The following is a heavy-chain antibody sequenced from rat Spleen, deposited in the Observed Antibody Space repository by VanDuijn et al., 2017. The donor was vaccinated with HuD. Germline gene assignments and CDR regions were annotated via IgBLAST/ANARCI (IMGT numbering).Heavy chain of an antibody. J-gene: IGHJ4*01. CDR2: ITTGGDNT. CDR1: GFTFRNYG. CDR3: ARGTTVATKVMDA. D-gene: IGHD1-8*01. Sequence: EVQLVESGGGLVQPGRSLKLSCAASGFTFRNYGMTWVRQTPTTGLEWVASITTGGDNTYYRDSVKGRFTISRDNARSTQYLQMDSLRSEDTATYYCARGTTVATKVMDAWGQGASVTVSS. V-gene: IGHV5S14*01.